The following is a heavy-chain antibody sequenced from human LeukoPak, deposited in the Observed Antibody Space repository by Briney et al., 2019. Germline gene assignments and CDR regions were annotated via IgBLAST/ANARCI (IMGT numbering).Heavy chain of an antibody. CDR1: GGSISSSPYY. D-gene: IGHD5-18*01. J-gene: IGHJ4*02. Sequence: SETLSLTCTVSGGSISSSPYYWGWIRQPPGKGLEWIGSIYYSGTTHYNPSLESRVTISVDTSKNQFSLKLSSVTAADTAVYYCAIGYSYGFDYWGQGTLVTVSS. CDR3: AIGYSYGFDY. V-gene: IGHV4-39*07. CDR2: IYYSGTT.